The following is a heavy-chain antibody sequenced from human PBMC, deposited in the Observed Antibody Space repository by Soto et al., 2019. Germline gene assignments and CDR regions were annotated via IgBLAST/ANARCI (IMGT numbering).Heavy chain of an antibody. CDR1: GYTFTGYY. J-gene: IGHJ6*02. CDR3: ARVSIAARRGHYYGRDV. D-gene: IGHD6-6*01. CDR2: INPNSGGT. V-gene: IGHV1-2*04. Sequence: ASVKVSCKASGYTFTGYYMHWVRQAPGQGLEWMGWINPNSGGTNYAQKFQGWVTMTRDTSISTAYMELSRLRSDDTAVYYCARVSIAARRGHYYGRDVWGQGTTVTVPS.